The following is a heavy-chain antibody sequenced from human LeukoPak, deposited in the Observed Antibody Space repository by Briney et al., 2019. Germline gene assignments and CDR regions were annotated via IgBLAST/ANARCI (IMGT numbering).Heavy chain of an antibody. J-gene: IGHJ3*02. Sequence: SETLSLTCTVSGGSISSSSYYWGWIRQPPGKGLEWIGSIYYSGSTYYNPSLKSRVTISVDTSKNQFSLKLSSATAADTAVYYCARHGTVNALGAFDIWGQGTMVTVSS. CDR1: GGSISSSSYY. D-gene: IGHD6-13*01. CDR3: ARHGTVNALGAFDI. V-gene: IGHV4-39*01. CDR2: IYYSGST.